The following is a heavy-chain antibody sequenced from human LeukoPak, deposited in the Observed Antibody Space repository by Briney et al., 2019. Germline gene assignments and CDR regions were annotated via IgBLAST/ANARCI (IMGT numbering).Heavy chain of an antibody. J-gene: IGHJ4*01. D-gene: IGHD7-27*01. Sequence: PPETLSLTCTVSGGSVSDYNGSWIRQSPGKGLEWIGYIYYTGSSSYNPSLRSRVTISADTSKNQFSLKLSSVTAADTAVYYCASRKLGNDYWGQGTLVTVSS. CDR1: GGSVSDYN. CDR3: ASRKLGNDY. CDR2: IYYTGSS. V-gene: IGHV4-59*02.